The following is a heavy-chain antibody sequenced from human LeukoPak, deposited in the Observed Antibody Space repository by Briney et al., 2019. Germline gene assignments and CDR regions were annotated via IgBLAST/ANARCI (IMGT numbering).Heavy chain of an antibody. CDR1: GGSISSGDYY. V-gene: IGHV4-30-4*08. CDR3: AREIVVVPAAIRGNWFDP. D-gene: IGHD2-2*02. J-gene: IGHJ5*02. CDR2: IYYSGST. Sequence: PSETLSLTCTVSGGSISSGDYYWSWIRQPPGKGLEWIGYIYYSGSTYYNPSLKSRVTISVDTSKNQFSLKLSSVTAADTAVYYCAREIVVVPAAIRGNWFDPWGQGTLVTVSS.